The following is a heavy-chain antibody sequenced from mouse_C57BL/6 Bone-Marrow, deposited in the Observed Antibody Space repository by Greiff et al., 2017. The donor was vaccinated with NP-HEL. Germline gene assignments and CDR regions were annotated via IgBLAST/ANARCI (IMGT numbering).Heavy chain of an antibody. CDR3: AREGYGSSPYYFDY. V-gene: IGHV1-59*01. D-gene: IGHD1-1*01. CDR1: GYTFTSYW. Sequence: VQLQQPGAELVRPGTSVKLSCKASGYTFTSYWMHWVKQRPGQGLEWIGVIDPSDSYTNYNQKFKGTATLTVDTSSSTAYMQLSSLTSEDSAVYYCAREGYGSSPYYFDYWGQGTTLTVSS. J-gene: IGHJ2*01. CDR2: IDPSDSYT.